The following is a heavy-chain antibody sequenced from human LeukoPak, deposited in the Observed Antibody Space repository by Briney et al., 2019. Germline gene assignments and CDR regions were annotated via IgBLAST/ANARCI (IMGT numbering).Heavy chain of an antibody. D-gene: IGHD5-24*01. V-gene: IGHV3-23*01. Sequence: PSGGSLRLSCAASGFTFSSYGMSWVRQAPGKGLEWVSAISGSGGSTYYADSVKGRFTISRDNSKNTLYLQMNSLRAEDTAVYYCAKVFGVDGYKFYAFDIWGQGTMVTVSS. CDR3: AKVFGVDGYKFYAFDI. J-gene: IGHJ3*02. CDR2: ISGSGGST. CDR1: GFTFSSYG.